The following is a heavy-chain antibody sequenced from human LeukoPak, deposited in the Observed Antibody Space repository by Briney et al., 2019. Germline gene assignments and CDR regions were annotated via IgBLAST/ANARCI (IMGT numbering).Heavy chain of an antibody. Sequence: PRGSLRLSCAASGITLIGRWMTWVRQAPGKGLEWVATIKDDGSKTYYVDFVKGRFTISRDNAKNSLYLQMSNLRVEDTAVYYCADLGYSDCGQGTLVTVSS. V-gene: IGHV3-7*01. CDR2: IKDDGSKT. CDR3: ADLGYSD. CDR1: GITLIGRW. D-gene: IGHD5-18*01. J-gene: IGHJ4*02.